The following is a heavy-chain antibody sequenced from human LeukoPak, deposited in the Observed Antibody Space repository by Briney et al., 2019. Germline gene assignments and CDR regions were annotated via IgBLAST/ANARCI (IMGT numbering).Heavy chain of an antibody. CDR2: IYYSGST. D-gene: IGHD3-16*01. CDR1: GDSVRTSNYY. V-gene: IGHV4-31*03. Sequence: SETLSLTCTVSGDSVRTSNYYWSWIRQHSGKGLEWIGYIYYSGSTYYNPSLKSRVTISVDTSKNQFSLKLSSVTAADTAVYYCARDPSLGVGFDYWGQGTLVTVSS. J-gene: IGHJ4*02. CDR3: ARDPSLGVGFDY.